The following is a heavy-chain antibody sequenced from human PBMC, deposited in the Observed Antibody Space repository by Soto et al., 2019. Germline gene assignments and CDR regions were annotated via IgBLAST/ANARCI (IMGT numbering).Heavy chain of an antibody. J-gene: IGHJ5*02. Sequence: SETLSLTCTVSGGSISSYYWSWIRQPPGKGLECIGYIYYSGSTNYNPSLKSRVTISVDTSKNQFSLKLSSVTAADTAVYYCAREDNFYDSSGYYGIYNRFVHWGKGILV. CDR1: GGSISSYY. D-gene: IGHD3-22*01. CDR2: IYYSGST. V-gene: IGHV4-59*01. CDR3: AREDNFYDSSGYYGIYNRFVH.